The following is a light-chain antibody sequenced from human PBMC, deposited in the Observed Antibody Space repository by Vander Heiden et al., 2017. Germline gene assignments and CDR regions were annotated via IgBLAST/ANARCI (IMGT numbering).Light chain of an antibody. V-gene: IGKV1-39*01. Sequence: DIQMSQAPSSLSVSVGDSVTITCRASQNINSYLNWYHQKPGKAPKLLIYAASSLQSGVPSRFSGSRSGTDFTLTISRLQPEDFATYYCQQTDTTPLTFGGGTKVEIK. CDR3: QQTDTTPLT. CDR1: QNINSY. CDR2: AAS. J-gene: IGKJ4*01.